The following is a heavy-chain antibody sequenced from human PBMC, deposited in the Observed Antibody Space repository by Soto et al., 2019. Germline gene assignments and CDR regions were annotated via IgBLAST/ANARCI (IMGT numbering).Heavy chain of an antibody. CDR1: VASMCKPY. V-gene: IGHV4-59*11. Sequence: PSETLSLTRPISVASMCKPYRYRLRQPPGKGLEWIGYIYYSGITNYNPSLKSRVTISVDTSKNQFSLKLSSVTAADTALYYCARAPLGGISTGLNWGQGTLVTVSS. CDR2: IYYSGIT. CDR3: ARAPLGGISTGLN. J-gene: IGHJ4*02. D-gene: IGHD3-9*01.